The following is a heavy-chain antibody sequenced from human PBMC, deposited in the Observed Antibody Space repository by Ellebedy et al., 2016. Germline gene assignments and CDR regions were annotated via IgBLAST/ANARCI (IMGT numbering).Heavy chain of an antibody. J-gene: IGHJ6*02. V-gene: IGHV1-46*01. D-gene: IGHD4-17*01. CDR1: GYTFTSYY. Sequence: ASVKVSCXASGYTFTSYYMHWVRQAPGQGLEWMGIINPSGGSTSYAQKFQGRVTMTRDTSTSTVYMELSSLRSEDTAVYYCARDLDYGDYFGYYYYYYGMDVWGQGTTVTVSS. CDR3: ARDLDYGDYFGYYYYYYGMDV. CDR2: INPSGGST.